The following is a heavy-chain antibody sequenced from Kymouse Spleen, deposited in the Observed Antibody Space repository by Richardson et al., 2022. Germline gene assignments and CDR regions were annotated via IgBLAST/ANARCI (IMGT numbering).Heavy chain of an antibody. D-gene: IGHD6-19*01. CDR3: AVPGIAVAGTLYYYGMDV. Sequence: QVQLVQSGAEVKKPGASVKVSCKASGYTFTGYYMHWVRQAPGQGLEWMGWINPNSGGTNYAQKFQGWVTMTRDTSISTAYMELSRLRSDDTAVYYCAVPGIAVAGTLYYYGMDVWGQGTTVTVSS. CDR2: INPNSGGT. J-gene: IGHJ6*02. CDR1: GYTFTGYY. V-gene: IGHV1-2*04.